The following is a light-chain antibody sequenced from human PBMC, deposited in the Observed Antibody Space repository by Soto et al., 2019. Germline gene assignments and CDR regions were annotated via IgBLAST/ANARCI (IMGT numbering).Light chain of an antibody. CDR3: QQYSNLPLT. V-gene: IGKV1-33*01. J-gene: IGKJ1*01. CDR1: QDISNS. Sequence: DIQMTQSPSSLSATIGDRITITCQASQDISNSLNWFQQKPGKAPKLLIYDASDLETGVTARFSGSGSGTDFTFTISSLQPEDIATYYCQQYSNLPLTFGQGTKVEIK. CDR2: DAS.